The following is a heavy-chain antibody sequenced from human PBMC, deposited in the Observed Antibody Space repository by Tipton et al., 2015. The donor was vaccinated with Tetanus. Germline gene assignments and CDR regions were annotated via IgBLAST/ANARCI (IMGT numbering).Heavy chain of an antibody. CDR1: GFTFSSYA. CDR2: ISYDGSNK. D-gene: IGHD6-13*01. Sequence: RSLRLSCAASGFTFSSYAMHWVRQAPGKGLEWVAVISYDGSNKYYADSVKGRFTISRDNSKNTLYLQMNSLRAEDTAVYYCARVGSGGSSWYYNWFDPWGQGTLVTVSS. CDR3: ARVGSGGSSWYYNWFDP. V-gene: IGHV3-30-3*01. J-gene: IGHJ5*02.